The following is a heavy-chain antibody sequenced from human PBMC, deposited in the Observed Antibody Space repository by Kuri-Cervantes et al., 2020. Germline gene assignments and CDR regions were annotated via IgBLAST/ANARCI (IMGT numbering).Heavy chain of an antibody. Sequence: ASVKVSCKASGYTFTSYDINWVRQATGQGLEWMGWMNPNSGNTGYAQKFQGRVTMTRNTSISTAYMELRSLRDEDTAVYYCARCSGSYSDWFDPWGQGTLVTVSS. D-gene: IGHD1-26*01. CDR3: ARCSGSYSDWFDP. V-gene: IGHV1-8*01. J-gene: IGHJ5*02. CDR2: MNPNSGNT. CDR1: GYTFTSYD.